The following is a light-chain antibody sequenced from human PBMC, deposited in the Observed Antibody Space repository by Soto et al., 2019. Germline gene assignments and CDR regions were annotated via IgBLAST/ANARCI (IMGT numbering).Light chain of an antibody. J-gene: IGKJ1*01. V-gene: IGKV3-15*01. Sequence: EIVMTQSPATLSVSPGESATLSCRASQSVSTYLAWYQQKRGQAPRLLIYSASTRATGSAARFSGGGSGTEFTLTISSLQSEDFAVYICQQYNDWPPRWTFGQGTKVEIK. CDR2: SAS. CDR3: QQYNDWPPRWT. CDR1: QSVSTY.